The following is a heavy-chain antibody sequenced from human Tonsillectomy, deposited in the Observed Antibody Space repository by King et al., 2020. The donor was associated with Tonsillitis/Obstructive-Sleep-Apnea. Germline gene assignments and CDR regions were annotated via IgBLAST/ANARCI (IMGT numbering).Heavy chain of an antibody. D-gene: IGHD3-3*01. V-gene: IGHV3-74*01. CDR1: GLAFTDYW. J-gene: IGHJ4*02. Sequence: VQLVESGVGLVQSGGSLRLSCVASGLAFTDYWMHCVRQAPGKGLVWVSRVIHYGTDTSYGDSVKGRFTISSDNAKKTLYLHMNSLRAEDTAVYYCANSRWSGYSNYWGQGTLVTVSS. CDR3: ANSRWSGYSNY. CDR2: VIHYGTDT.